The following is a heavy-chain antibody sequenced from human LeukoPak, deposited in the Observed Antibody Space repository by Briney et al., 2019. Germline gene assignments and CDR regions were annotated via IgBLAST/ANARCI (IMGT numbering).Heavy chain of an antibody. Sequence: SETLSLTCTVSGGSISSGDYYWSWIRQPPGKGLEWIGYIYYSGSTYYNPSLKSRVTISVDTSKNQFSLKLSSVTAADTAVYYCARHVLVEYSTLDWFDPWGQGTLVTVSS. CDR2: IYYSGST. CDR3: ARHVLVEYSTLDWFDP. V-gene: IGHV4-30-4*01. D-gene: IGHD6-6*01. CDR1: GGSISSGDYY. J-gene: IGHJ5*02.